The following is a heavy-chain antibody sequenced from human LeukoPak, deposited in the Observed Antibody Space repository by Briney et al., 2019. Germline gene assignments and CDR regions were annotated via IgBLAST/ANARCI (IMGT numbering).Heavy chain of an antibody. CDR2: IIPILGIA. Sequence: ASVKVSCKASGGTFSSYAISWVRQAPGQGLEWMGRIIPILGIANYAQKFQGRVTITADKSTSTAYMELSSLRSEDTAVYYCARAGPPWRSMVRGVSRYNWFDPWGQGTLVTVSS. V-gene: IGHV1-69*04. CDR1: GGTFSSYA. CDR3: ARAGPPWRSMVRGVSRYNWFDP. J-gene: IGHJ5*02. D-gene: IGHD3-10*01.